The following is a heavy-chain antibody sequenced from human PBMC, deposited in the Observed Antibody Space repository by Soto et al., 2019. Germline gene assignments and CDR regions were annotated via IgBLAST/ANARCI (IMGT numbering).Heavy chain of an antibody. CDR3: ARDRGAVAGNYFDY. V-gene: IGHV3-7*01. CDR1: GFTFSSYW. D-gene: IGHD6-19*01. J-gene: IGHJ4*02. CDR2: IKQDGSEK. Sequence: EVQLVESGGGLVQPGGSLRLSCAASGFTFSSYWMSWVRQAPGKGLEWVANIKQDGSEKYYVDSVKGRFTISRDNAKNSLYLQMNSLRAEDTAVYYCARDRGAVAGNYFDYWGQGTLVTVSS.